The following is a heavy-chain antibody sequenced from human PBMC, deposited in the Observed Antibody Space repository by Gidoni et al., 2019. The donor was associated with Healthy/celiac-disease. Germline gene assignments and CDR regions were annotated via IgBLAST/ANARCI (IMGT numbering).Heavy chain of an antibody. CDR1: GGSISSGSYY. CDR3: AREENSSSWMGGFDY. Sequence: QVQLQESGPGLVKPSQTLSLTCTVSGGSISSGSYYWSWIRQPAGKGLEWIGRIYTSGSTNYNPSLKSRVTISVDTSKNQFSLKLSSVTAADTAVYYCAREENSSSWMGGFDYWGQGTLVTVSS. D-gene: IGHD6-13*01. CDR2: IYTSGST. V-gene: IGHV4-61*02. J-gene: IGHJ4*02.